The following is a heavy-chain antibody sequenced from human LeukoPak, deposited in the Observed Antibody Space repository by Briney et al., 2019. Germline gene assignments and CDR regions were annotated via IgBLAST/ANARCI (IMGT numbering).Heavy chain of an antibody. CDR2: INPDSGGT. CDR3: ARGSAGRPYYFDY. V-gene: IGHV1-2*02. CDR1: GYTFTGYY. Sequence: ASVKVSCKAPGYTFTGYYMNWVRQAPGQGLEWMGWINPDSGGTHYAQKFQGRVTMTRDTSISTAYMELSRLRSDDTAVYYCARGSAGRPYYFDYWGQGTLVTVSS. J-gene: IGHJ4*02.